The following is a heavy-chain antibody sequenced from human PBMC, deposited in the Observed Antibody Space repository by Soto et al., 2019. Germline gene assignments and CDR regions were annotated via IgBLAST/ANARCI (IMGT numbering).Heavy chain of an antibody. CDR3: ATRSPPIVGATAFHY. CDR2: IYYSGST. CDR1: GGSISSYY. D-gene: IGHD1-26*01. Sequence: TSETLSLTCTVSGGSISSYYWSWIRQPPGKGLEWIGYIYYSGSTNYNPSLKSRVTISVDTSKNQFSLKLSSVTAADTAVYYCATRSPPIVGATAFHYWGQGTLVTVSS. J-gene: IGHJ4*02. V-gene: IGHV4-59*12.